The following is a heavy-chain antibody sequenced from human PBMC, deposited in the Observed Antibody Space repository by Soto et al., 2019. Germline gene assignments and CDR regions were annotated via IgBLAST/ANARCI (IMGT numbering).Heavy chain of an antibody. V-gene: IGHV3-9*01. Sequence: EVQLVESGGGLVQPGGSLRLSCAASGFTFNDYTMLWVRQAPGKGLEWVSGISWNGGTIGYADSVQGRFTSSRDSATNSLYLEMSSLRAEDTALYYCAKGRRVRGTGVNYYMDVWGKGTTVTVSS. CDR1: GFTFNDYT. CDR3: AKGRRVRGTGVNYYMDV. CDR2: ISWNGGTI. J-gene: IGHJ6*03. D-gene: IGHD2-15*01.